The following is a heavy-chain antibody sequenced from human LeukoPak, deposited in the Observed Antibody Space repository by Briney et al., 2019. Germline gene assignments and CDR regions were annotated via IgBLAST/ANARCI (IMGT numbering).Heavy chain of an antibody. CDR1: GFTFSSYA. CDR3: AKFLSNYYYYYGMDV. V-gene: IGHV3-23*01. J-gene: IGHJ6*02. CDR2: ISGSGGST. Sequence: PGESLRLSCAASGFTFSSYAMSWVRQAPRKGLEWVSAISGSGGSTYYADSVKGRFTISRDNSKNTLYLQMNSLRAEDTAVYYCAKFLSNYYYYYGMDVWGQGTTVTVSS. D-gene: IGHD3-16*02.